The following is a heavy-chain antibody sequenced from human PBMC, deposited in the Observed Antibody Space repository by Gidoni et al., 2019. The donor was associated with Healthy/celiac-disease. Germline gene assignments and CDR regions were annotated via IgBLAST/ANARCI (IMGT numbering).Heavy chain of an antibody. D-gene: IGHD2-2*01. CDR3: ARVNSSTSANWYFDL. CDR2: ISSSSSYI. Sequence: EVQLVESGGGLVKPGGSLRLSCAASGFTFSSYSMNWVRQAPGKGLEWVSSISSSSSYIYYADSVKGRFTISRDNAKNSLYLQMNSLRAEDTAVYYCARVNSSTSANWYFDLWGRGTLVTVSS. V-gene: IGHV3-21*01. J-gene: IGHJ2*01. CDR1: GFTFSSYS.